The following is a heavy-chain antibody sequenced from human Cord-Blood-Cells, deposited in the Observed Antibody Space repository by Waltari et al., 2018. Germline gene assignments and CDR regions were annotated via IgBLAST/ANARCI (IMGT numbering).Heavy chain of an antibody. Sequence: EVQLVESGGGLVKPGGSLRLSCAASGFTFSSYSMNGVRQAPGKGLEWVSSISSSSSYIYYADSVKGRFTISRDNAKNSLYLQMNSLRAEDTAVYYCARKNWGSSQCFDYWGQGTLVTVSS. CDR1: GFTFSSYS. V-gene: IGHV3-21*01. CDR3: ARKNWGSSQCFDY. D-gene: IGHD7-27*01. CDR2: ISSSSSYI. J-gene: IGHJ4*02.